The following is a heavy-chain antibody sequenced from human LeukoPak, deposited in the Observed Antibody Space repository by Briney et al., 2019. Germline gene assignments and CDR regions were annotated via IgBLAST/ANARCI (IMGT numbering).Heavy chain of an antibody. CDR2: IIPIFGTA. J-gene: IGHJ4*02. CDR1: GGTFSSYA. CDR3: ARVLVEATTLIDY. D-gene: IGHD5-12*01. Sequence: ASVKVSCKASGGTFSSYAISWVRQAPGQGLEWMGGIIPIFGTANYAQKFQGRVTITADESTSTAYMELSSLRSEDTAVYYCARVLVEATTLIDYWGQGTLVTVSS. V-gene: IGHV1-69*13.